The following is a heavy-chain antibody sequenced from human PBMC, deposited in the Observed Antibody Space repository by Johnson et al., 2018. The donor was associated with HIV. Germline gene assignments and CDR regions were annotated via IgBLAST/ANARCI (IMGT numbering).Heavy chain of an antibody. Sequence: VQLVESGGGLVQPWESLRLSCAASGFTFSTYDMHWVRQTTGKGLEWVSAIGAAGDTYYADSVKGRFTISRENAKNSLYLQMNTLRAGDTALYYCARVAADRSGYYRDAFDLWGQGTLVTVSS. D-gene: IGHD3-3*01. CDR3: ARVAADRSGYYRDAFDL. CDR1: GFTFSTYD. CDR2: IGAAGDT. V-gene: IGHV3-13*01. J-gene: IGHJ3*01.